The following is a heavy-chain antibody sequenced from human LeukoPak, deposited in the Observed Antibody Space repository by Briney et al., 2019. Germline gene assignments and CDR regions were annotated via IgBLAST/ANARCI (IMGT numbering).Heavy chain of an antibody. Sequence: SETLSLTCAVSGGSISSGGYSWSWIRQPPGKGLEWIGYIYYSGSTNYNPSLKSRVTISVDTSKNQFSLKLSSVTAADTAVYYCARGYCSGGSCYYGMDVWGQGTTVTVSS. CDR3: ARGYCSGGSCYYGMDV. J-gene: IGHJ6*02. D-gene: IGHD2-15*01. V-gene: IGHV4-61*08. CDR1: GGSISSGGYS. CDR2: IYYSGST.